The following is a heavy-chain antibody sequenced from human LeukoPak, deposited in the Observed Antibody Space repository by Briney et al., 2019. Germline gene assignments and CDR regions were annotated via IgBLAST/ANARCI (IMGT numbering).Heavy chain of an antibody. CDR3: ARGRCIRSWLHP. CDR1: GGSFSGYY. Sequence: SETLSLTCGVYGGSFSGYYWSWIRQPPGKGLEWIGEINHSGSTNYNPSLKSRVTISVDTSKNQFSLKLSSVTAADTAVYYCARGRCIRSWLHPWGQGTLVTVSS. CDR2: INHSGST. V-gene: IGHV4-34*01. D-gene: IGHD2-8*01. J-gene: IGHJ5*02.